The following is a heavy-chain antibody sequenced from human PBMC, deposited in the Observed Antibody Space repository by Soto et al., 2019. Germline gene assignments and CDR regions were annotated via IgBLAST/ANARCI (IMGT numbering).Heavy chain of an antibody. CDR1: GGSISGGEYY. D-gene: IGHD4-17*01. J-gene: IGHJ4*02. V-gene: IGHV4-30-4*01. CDR2: IHHRGSA. CDR3: ARRLEHDYGDCHYFDQ. Sequence: QVQLQESGPGLVKPSETLSLTCTVSGGSISGGEYYWSWIRQPPGKGLEWIGYIHHRGSASYNPSLRRRLTISLDASKNQFSLNLSSVTAADSAVYYCARRLEHDYGDCHYFDQWGQGKLVIVSS.